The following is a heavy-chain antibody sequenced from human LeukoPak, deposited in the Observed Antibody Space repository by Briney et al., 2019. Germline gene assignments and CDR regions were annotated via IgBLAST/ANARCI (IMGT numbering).Heavy chain of an antibody. CDR1: GFTFSSYE. D-gene: IGHD6-13*01. J-gene: IGHJ4*02. CDR2: ISSSGNSI. CDR3: ARESTSTSCSDY. V-gene: IGHV3-48*03. Sequence: PGGSLRLSCAASGFTFSSYEMNWVRQAPGKGLEGVSYISSSGNSIYYADSVEGRFTISRDNAKKSLYLQMNSLRAEDSAVYYCARESTSTSCSDYWGQGTLVTVSS.